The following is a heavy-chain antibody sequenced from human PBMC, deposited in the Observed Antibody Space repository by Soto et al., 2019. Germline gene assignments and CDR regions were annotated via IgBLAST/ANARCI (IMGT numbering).Heavy chain of an antibody. CDR2: IGGSGGT. J-gene: IGHJ4*01. CDR1: GFTFSSYA. Sequence: EVQLLESGGGLVQPGGSLRLSCAASGFTFSSYAMSWVRLAPGRGLEWFSSIGGSGGTYYADSVKGRFTTSRDNSKNMVYLHLNSLRAEDTAMYYCAKGQGWSYYYDSWGHGTLVTVSS. D-gene: IGHD2-15*01. CDR3: AKGQGWSYYYDS. V-gene: IGHV3-23*01.